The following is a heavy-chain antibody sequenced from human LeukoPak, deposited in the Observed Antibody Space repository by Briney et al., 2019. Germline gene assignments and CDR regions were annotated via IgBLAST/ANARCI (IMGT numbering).Heavy chain of an antibody. CDR3: AKDGRYTYYYYFDY. D-gene: IGHD5-18*01. V-gene: IGHV3-33*06. J-gene: IGHJ4*02. CDR2: IWHDGSHK. CDR1: GFAFNTYA. Sequence: PGGSLRLSCEASGFAFNTYAMHWVRQAPGKGLEWVTLIWHDGSHKFYIDSVRGRFTISRDNSKNTVYLQMNGLRAEGTAVYYCAKDGRYTYYYYFDYWGQGTLVTVSS.